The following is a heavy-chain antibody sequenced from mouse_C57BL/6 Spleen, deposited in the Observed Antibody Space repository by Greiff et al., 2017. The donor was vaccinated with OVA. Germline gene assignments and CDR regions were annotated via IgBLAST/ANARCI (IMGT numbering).Heavy chain of an antibody. Sequence: VQLKESGPGMVKPSQSLSLTCTVTGYSITSGYDWHWIRHFPGNKLEWMGYISYSGSTNYNPSLKSRISITHDTSKNHFFLKLNSVTTEDTATYYCARENGYDDWYFDVWGTGTTVTVSS. CDR3: ARENGYDDWYFDV. CDR2: ISYSGST. J-gene: IGHJ1*03. CDR1: GYSITSGYD. D-gene: IGHD2-2*01. V-gene: IGHV3-1*01.